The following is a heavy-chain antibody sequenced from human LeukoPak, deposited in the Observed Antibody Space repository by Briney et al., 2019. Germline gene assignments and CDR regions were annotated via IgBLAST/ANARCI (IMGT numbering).Heavy chain of an antibody. Sequence: AGGALSLSCAASGFTFSRYWMSWVRQAPGTGLEWVANIKQDGSEKYCVDSVKGRFTISRDNAKNSLYLQMNSLRAKDTAVYYCARDLSPPVLRYFDWLLSFDYWGQGTLVTVSS. J-gene: IGHJ4*02. D-gene: IGHD3-9*01. CDR3: ARDLSPPVLRYFDWLLSFDY. CDR1: GFTFSRYW. CDR2: IKQDGSEK. V-gene: IGHV3-7*01.